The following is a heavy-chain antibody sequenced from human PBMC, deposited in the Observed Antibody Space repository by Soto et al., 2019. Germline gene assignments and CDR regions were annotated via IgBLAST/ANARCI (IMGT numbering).Heavy chain of an antibody. V-gene: IGHV4-4*07. CDR1: GGSISSYY. D-gene: IGHD3-3*01. J-gene: IGHJ6*02. CDR2: IYTSGST. CDR3: ARDRTITIFGGDKNYYGMDV. Sequence: SETLSLTCTVSGGSISSYYWSWIRQPAGKGLEWIGRIYTSGSTNYNPSLKSRVTMSVDTSKNQFSLKLSSVTAADTAVYYCARDRTITIFGGDKNYYGMDVWGQGTTVTVSS.